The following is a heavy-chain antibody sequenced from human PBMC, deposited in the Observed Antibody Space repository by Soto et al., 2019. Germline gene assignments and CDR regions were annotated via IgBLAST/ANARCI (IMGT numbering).Heavy chain of an antibody. CDR3: ARDGGYCSSTSCSTAYYYYYMDV. Sequence: PGGSLRLSCAASGFTFSSYGMHWVRQAPGKGLEWVAVIWYDGSNKYYADSVKGRFTISRDNSKNTLYLQMNSLRAEDTAVYYCARDGGYCSSTSCSTAYYYYYMDVWGKGTTVTVSS. V-gene: IGHV3-33*01. CDR1: GFTFSSYG. D-gene: IGHD2-2*01. CDR2: IWYDGSNK. J-gene: IGHJ6*03.